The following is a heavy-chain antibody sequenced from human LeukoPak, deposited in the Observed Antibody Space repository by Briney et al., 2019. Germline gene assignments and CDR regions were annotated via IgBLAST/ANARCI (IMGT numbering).Heavy chain of an antibody. CDR3: ARVRVSTVGATTYSLGDAFDI. CDR2: INPNSGGT. Sequence: ASVKVSCKASGYTFTGYYMHWVRQAPGQGLEWMGRINPNSGGTNYAQKFQGRVTMTRDTSISTAYMELSSLRSEDTAVYYCARVRVSTVGATTYSLGDAFDIWGQGTMVTVSS. V-gene: IGHV1-2*06. CDR1: GYTFTGYY. J-gene: IGHJ3*02. D-gene: IGHD1-26*01.